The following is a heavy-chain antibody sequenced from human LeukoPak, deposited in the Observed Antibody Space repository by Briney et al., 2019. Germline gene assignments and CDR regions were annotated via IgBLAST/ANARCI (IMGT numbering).Heavy chain of an antibody. Sequence: SETLSLTCAVYGGSFSGYYWSWIRQPPGKGLEWIGSIYYSGSTYYNPSLKSRVTISVDTSKNQFSLKLSSVTAADTAVYYCASKYSSSWYRGSSGWFDPWGQGTLVTVSS. J-gene: IGHJ5*02. V-gene: IGHV4-34*01. CDR3: ASKYSSSWYRGSSGWFDP. D-gene: IGHD6-13*01. CDR2: IYYSGST. CDR1: GGSFSGYY.